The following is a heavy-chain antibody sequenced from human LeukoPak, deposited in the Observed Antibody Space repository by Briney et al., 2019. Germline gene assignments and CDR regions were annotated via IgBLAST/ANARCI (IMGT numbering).Heavy chain of an antibody. CDR2: FYYSGST. CDR1: GGSISSYY. V-gene: IGHV4-59*01. CDR3: ARGGRSYYYMDV. Sequence: SETLSLTCTVSGGSISSYYWSWIRQPPGKGLEWIGYFYYSGSTNYNPSLKSRVTISVDTSKNQFSLKLSSVTAADTAVYYCARGGRSYYYMDVWGKGTTVTVPS. J-gene: IGHJ6*03.